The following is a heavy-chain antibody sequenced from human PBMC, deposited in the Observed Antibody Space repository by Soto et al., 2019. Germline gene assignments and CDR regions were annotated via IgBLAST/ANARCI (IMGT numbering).Heavy chain of an antibody. J-gene: IGHJ4*02. CDR3: ATAPPPPDY. CDR1: GYTFASYA. V-gene: IGHV1-18*01. Sequence: QVQLVQSGAEVKKPGASVKISCKASGYTFASYAISWMRQAPGQGLEWMGWISAYNRNTNYAQKLQGRVTMTTDTSTSTAYRELRTQTSDHTAAYSCATAPPPPDYWGKGTLVTVSS. CDR2: ISAYNRNT.